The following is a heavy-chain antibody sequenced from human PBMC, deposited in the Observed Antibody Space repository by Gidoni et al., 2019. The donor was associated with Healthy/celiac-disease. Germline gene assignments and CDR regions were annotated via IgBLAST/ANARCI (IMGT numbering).Heavy chain of an antibody. Sequence: QVQLQQWGAGLLKPSETLSLTCAVYGGSFSGYYWSWIRQPPGKGLEWIGEINHSGSTNYNPSLKSRVTISVDTSKNQFSLKLSSVTAADTAVYYCARAPYSSGWRRNGMDVWGQGTTVTVSS. CDR3: ARAPYSSGWRRNGMDV. D-gene: IGHD6-19*01. CDR1: GGSFSGYY. J-gene: IGHJ6*02. V-gene: IGHV4-34*01. CDR2: INHSGST.